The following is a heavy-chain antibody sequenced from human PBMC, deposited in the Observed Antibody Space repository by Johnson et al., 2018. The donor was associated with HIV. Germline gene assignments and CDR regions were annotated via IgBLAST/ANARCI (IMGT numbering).Heavy chain of an antibody. D-gene: IGHD5-24*01. CDR2: LFSGGDT. J-gene: IGHJ3*02. V-gene: IGHV3-66*01. CDR3: ARACRDGYTCDVYDI. CDR1: GFSVSSNY. Sequence: VLLLESGGGLVQPGGSLRLSCAASGFSVSSNYMTWVRQAPGKGLEWVSVLFSGGDTYYADSVRGRFTISRDNSKNTLYLQMNSLRAEDTAVYYCARACRDGYTCDVYDIWGQGTMVTVSS.